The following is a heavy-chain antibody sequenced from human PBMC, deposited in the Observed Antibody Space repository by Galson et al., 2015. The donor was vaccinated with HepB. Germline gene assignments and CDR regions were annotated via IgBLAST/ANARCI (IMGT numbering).Heavy chain of an antibody. CDR1: GFTFSSYW. V-gene: IGHV3-7*01. CDR3: ARVGGYDLLGICDY. J-gene: IGHJ4*02. D-gene: IGHD5-12*01. Sequence: SLRLSCAASGFTFSSYWMSWVRQAPGKGLEWVAIIRQDGVEKYYVDSVKDRFTISRDNAKNSLYLQMNSLRAEDTAVYYCARVGGYDLLGICDYWGQGTLVTVSS. CDR2: IRQDGVEK.